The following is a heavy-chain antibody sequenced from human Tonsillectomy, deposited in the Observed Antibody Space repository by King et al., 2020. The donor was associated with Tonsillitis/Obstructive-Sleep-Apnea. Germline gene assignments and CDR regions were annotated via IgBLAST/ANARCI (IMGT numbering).Heavy chain of an antibody. Sequence: VQLQESGPGLVKPSGTLSLTCAVSGGSISSSNWWSWVRQPPGKGLEWIGEIYHSGSTNYNPSLKSRVTISVDKSKNQFSLKLSSVTAADTAVYYCARASSDFWSGPRGWFDPWGQGTLVTVSS. D-gene: IGHD3-3*01. J-gene: IGHJ5*02. CDR3: ARASSDFWSGPRGWFDP. CDR2: IYHSGST. CDR1: GGSISSSNW. V-gene: IGHV4-4*02.